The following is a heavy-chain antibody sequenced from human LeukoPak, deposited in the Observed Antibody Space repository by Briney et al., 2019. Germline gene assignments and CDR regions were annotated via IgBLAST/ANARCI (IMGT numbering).Heavy chain of an antibody. CDR2: IIPILGIA. Sequence: ASVKVSCKASGGTFSSYAISWVRQAPGQGLGWMGRIIPILGIANYAQKFQGRVTITADKSTSTAYMELSSLRSEDTAVYYCASAPTRITMVRGVIPAYYYGMDVWGQGTTVTVSS. V-gene: IGHV1-69*04. CDR3: ASAPTRITMVRGVIPAYYYGMDV. CDR1: GGTFSSYA. J-gene: IGHJ6*02. D-gene: IGHD3-10*01.